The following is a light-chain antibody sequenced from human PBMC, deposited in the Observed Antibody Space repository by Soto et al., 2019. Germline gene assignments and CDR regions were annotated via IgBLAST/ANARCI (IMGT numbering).Light chain of an antibody. Sequence: QSALTQPRSVSGSPGQSVTISCTGSSSDVGGYNYVSWHQHHPGKAPKLIIYDVRKRPSGVPNRFSASKSGNTASLTISGLQAEDEADYFCCSYAGTYAVVFGGGTKLTVL. CDR1: SSDVGGYNY. V-gene: IGLV2-11*01. J-gene: IGLJ2*01. CDR2: DVR. CDR3: CSYAGTYAVV.